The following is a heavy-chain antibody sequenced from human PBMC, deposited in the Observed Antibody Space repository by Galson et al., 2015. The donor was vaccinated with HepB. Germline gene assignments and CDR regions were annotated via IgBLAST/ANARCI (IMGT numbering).Heavy chain of an antibody. J-gene: IGHJ5*02. V-gene: IGHV3-30*04. CDR3: ARAYSSWYLGDISP. CDR1: GFTFSSYA. D-gene: IGHD6-13*01. CDR2: ISYDGSNK. Sequence: SLRLSCAASGFTFSSYAMHWVHQAPGKGLEWVAVISYDGSNKYYADSVKGRFTISRDNSKNTLYLQMNSLRAEDTPVYYCARAYSSWYLGDISPWGQGTLVTVSS.